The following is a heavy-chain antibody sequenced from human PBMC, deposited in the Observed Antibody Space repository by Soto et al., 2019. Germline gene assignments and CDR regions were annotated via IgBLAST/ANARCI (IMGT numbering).Heavy chain of an antibody. CDR3: ARGSPIAAAGYYYYYGMDV. CDR1: GGSISSYY. D-gene: IGHD6-13*01. CDR2: IYYSGST. Sequence: SETLSLTCTVSGGSISSYYWSWIRQPPGKGLEWIGYIYYSGSTNYNPSLKSRVTISVDTSKNQFSLKLSSVTAADTAVYYCARGSPIAAAGYYYYYGMDVWGQGTTVTVSS. J-gene: IGHJ6*02. V-gene: IGHV4-59*01.